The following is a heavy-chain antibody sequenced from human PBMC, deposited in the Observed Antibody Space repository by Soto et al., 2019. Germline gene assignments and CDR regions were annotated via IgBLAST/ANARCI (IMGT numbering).Heavy chain of an antibody. CDR1: GGTFSSYA. CDR3: ARVTGYSSGPLDY. Sequence: SVKVSCKASGGTFSSYAISWVRQAPGQGLEWMGGIIPIFGTVNYAQKFQGRVTITADESTSTAYMELSSLRSEDTAVYYCARVTGYSSGPLDYWGQGTLVTVSP. V-gene: IGHV1-69*13. CDR2: IIPIFGTV. J-gene: IGHJ4*02. D-gene: IGHD6-19*01.